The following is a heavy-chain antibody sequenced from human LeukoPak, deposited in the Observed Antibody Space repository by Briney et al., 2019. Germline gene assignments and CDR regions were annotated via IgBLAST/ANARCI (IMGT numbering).Heavy chain of an antibody. D-gene: IGHD2-2*01. CDR2: MNPNSGNT. Sequence: ASVKVSCKASGYTFTSYDINWVRQATGQGLEWMGWMNPNSGNTGYAQKFQGRVTMTRDTSTSTVYMELSSLRSEDTAVYYCAREKYCSSTSCYNFDYWGQGTLVTVSS. CDR3: AREKYCSSTSCYNFDY. V-gene: IGHV1-8*01. CDR1: GYTFTSYD. J-gene: IGHJ4*02.